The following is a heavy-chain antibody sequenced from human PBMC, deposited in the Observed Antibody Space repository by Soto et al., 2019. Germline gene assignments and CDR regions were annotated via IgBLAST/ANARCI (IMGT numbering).Heavy chain of an antibody. CDR2: FYYSGST. Sequence: ASETLSLTCTVSGGSISSSVYYWGWIRQPPGKGLEWIGSFYYSGSTYYNPSLKSRVTISVDTSKNQFSLKLSSVTAADTAVYYCARPGGSDYGYYQPARYFDYWGQGILVTVSS. J-gene: IGHJ4*02. CDR1: GGSISSSVYY. CDR3: ARPGGSDYGYYQPARYFDY. V-gene: IGHV4-39*01. D-gene: IGHD4-17*01.